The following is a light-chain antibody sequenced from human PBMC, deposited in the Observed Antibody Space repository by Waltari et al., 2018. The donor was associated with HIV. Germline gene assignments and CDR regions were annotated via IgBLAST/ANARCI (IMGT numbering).Light chain of an antibody. J-gene: IGLJ3*02. Sequence: QSVLTQPPSMSAAPGQTVTISCSGSNSNIGDNYVSWYQQVPGTAPDLLIYENNKRPAGIADRFSGSRSGTSATLGITGRQTGDEADYYCATWDNRLSAWVFGGGTKLTVL. CDR3: ATWDNRLSAWV. CDR2: ENN. V-gene: IGLV1-51*02. CDR1: NSNIGDNY.